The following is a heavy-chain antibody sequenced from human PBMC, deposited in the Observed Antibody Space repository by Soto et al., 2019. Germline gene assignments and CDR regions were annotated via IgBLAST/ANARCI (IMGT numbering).Heavy chain of an antibody. J-gene: IGHJ5*02. CDR1: GYTFTSYY. Sequence: ASVKVSCKASGYTFTSYYMHWVRQAPGQGLEWMGIINPSGGSTSYAQKFQGRVTMTRDTSTSTVYMELSSLRSEDTAVYYCAREGVATIQSDDPSLLFDPWGQGTLVTVSS. CDR3: AREGVATIQSDDPSLLFDP. CDR2: INPSGGST. V-gene: IGHV1-46*01. D-gene: IGHD5-12*01.